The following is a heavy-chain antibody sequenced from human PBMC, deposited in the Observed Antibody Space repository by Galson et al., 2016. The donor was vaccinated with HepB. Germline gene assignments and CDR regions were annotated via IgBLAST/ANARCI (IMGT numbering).Heavy chain of an antibody. Sequence: SETLSLTCTVSSGSISSSRYYWGWIRQPPGKGLEWIGSVYYSGTAYYDPSLKSRVSISVDTPKNQFSLRLSSVTAGDTAVYFCAGHCGGDCYNNLADAFDIWGRGTMVTVSS. V-gene: IGHV4-39*01. D-gene: IGHD2-21*01. J-gene: IGHJ3*02. CDR3: AGHCGGDCYNNLADAFDI. CDR2: VYYSGTA. CDR1: SGSISSSRYY.